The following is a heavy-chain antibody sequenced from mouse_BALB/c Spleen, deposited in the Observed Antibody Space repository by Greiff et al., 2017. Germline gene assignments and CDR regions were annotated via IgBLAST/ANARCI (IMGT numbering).Heavy chain of an antibody. J-gene: IGHJ2*01. CDR3: ARKEGNYDY. V-gene: IGHV5-6-5*01. CDR2: ISSGGST. CDR1: GFTFSSYA. Sequence: EVQVVESGGGLVKPGGSLKLSCAASGFTFSSYAMSWVRQTPEKRLEWVASISSGGSTYYPDSVKGRFTISRDNARNILYLQMSSLRSEDTAMYYCARKEGNYDYWGQGTTLTVSS. D-gene: IGHD2-1*01.